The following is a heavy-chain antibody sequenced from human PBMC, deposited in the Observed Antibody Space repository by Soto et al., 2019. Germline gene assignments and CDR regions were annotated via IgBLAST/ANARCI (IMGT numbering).Heavy chain of an antibody. CDR1: GFTFSDYG. CDR3: AKLPVRKLSGGSYGFDY. V-gene: IGHV3-30*18. J-gene: IGHJ4*02. CDR2: ISYDGSNR. Sequence: HVQLVESGGGVVQPGRSLRLSCAASGFTFSDYGMHWVRQAPGKGLEWVALISYDGSNRYYADSVKGRFTISRDISKNTLYLQMNNLRAEDTAVYYCAKLPVRKLSGGSYGFDYWGQGTLVTVSS. D-gene: IGHD5-18*01.